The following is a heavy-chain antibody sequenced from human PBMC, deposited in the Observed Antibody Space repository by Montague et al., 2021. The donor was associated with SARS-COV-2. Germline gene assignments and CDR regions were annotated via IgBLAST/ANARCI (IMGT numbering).Heavy chain of an antibody. CDR2: IYYSGST. CDR1: GGSISSGGYY. Sequence: TLSLTCTVSGGSISSGGYYWSWIRQHPGKGLEWIGYIYYSGSTYYXXXPKSRVTISVDTSKNQFSLTLSSVTAADTAVYYCARVQGITMIVVVIGAFDTWGPGTMVAVSS. CDR3: ARVQGITMIVVVIGAFDT. D-gene: IGHD3-22*01. J-gene: IGHJ3*02. V-gene: IGHV4-31*03.